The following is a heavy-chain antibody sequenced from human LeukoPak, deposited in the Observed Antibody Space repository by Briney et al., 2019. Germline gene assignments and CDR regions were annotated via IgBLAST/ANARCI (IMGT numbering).Heavy chain of an antibody. J-gene: IGHJ4*02. CDR2: ISGSGGST. Sequence: GGSLRLSCAASGFTFSSYAMSWVRQAPGKGLEWVSAISGSGGSTYYADSVKGRFTISKDNSKTTLYLQMNSLRAEDTAVYYCAKLPGPIAVAGAFDYWGQGTLVTVSS. CDR1: GFTFSSYA. V-gene: IGHV3-23*01. D-gene: IGHD6-19*01. CDR3: AKLPGPIAVAGAFDY.